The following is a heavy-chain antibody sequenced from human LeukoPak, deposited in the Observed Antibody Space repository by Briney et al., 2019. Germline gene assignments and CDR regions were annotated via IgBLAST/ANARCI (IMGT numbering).Heavy chain of an antibody. Sequence: SETLSLTCAVYGGSFSGYYWSWIRQPPGKGLEWIGEINHSGSTNYNPSLKSRVTISVDTSKNQFSLKLSSVTAADTAVYYCARGKFQPIVVVPAALEYWGQGTLVTVSS. CDR1: GGSFSGYY. CDR3: ARGKFQPIVVVPAALEY. CDR2: INHSGST. J-gene: IGHJ4*02. D-gene: IGHD2-2*01. V-gene: IGHV4-34*01.